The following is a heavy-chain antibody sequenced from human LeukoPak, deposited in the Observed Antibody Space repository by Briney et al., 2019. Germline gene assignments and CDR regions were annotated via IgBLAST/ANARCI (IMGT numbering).Heavy chain of an antibody. D-gene: IGHD5-24*01. CDR1: GGPFSSYF. CDR2: IHYSGTT. J-gene: IGHJ4*02. CDR3: ARLLRRDGYSHFDY. V-gene: IGHV4-59*08. Sequence: SETLSLTCTVSGGPFSSYFWSWIRQPPGKGLEWIGYIHYSGTTNYNPSLKSRVTISVDTSKNQFSLKVSSVTAADTAVYYCARLLRRDGYSHFDYWGQGTLVTVSS.